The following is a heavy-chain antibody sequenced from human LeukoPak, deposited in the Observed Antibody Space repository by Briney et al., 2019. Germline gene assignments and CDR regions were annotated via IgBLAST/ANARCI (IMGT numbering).Heavy chain of an antibody. Sequence: SETLSLTCTVSGNSISSGDYYWSWIRQPAGKGLEWIGRMYTSGNTNYNPSLKSRVTISVDTSKNHFSLKLSAVTAADTAVYYCARDGNNYGAIVYWGQGTLVTVSS. CDR3: ARDGNNYGAIVY. V-gene: IGHV4-61*02. J-gene: IGHJ4*02. CDR2: MYTSGNT. D-gene: IGHD4-11*01. CDR1: GNSISSGDYY.